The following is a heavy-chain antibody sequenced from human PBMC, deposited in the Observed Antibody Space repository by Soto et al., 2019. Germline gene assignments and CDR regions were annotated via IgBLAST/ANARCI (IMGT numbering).Heavy chain of an antibody. V-gene: IGHV4-4*07. J-gene: IGHJ5*02. CDR2: IYTSGST. CDR3: ASLRRSEGWFDP. CDR1: GGSISSYY. Sequence: QVQLQESGPELVKPSETLSLTCTVSGGSISSYYWSWIRQPAGKGLEWIGRIYTSGSTNYNPSLKSRVSMSVDTSKSQFSLKLSSVTAADTAVYYCASLRRSEGWFDPWGQGTLVTVSS.